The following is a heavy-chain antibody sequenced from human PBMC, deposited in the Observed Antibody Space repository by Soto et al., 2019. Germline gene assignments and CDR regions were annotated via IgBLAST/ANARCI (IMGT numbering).Heavy chain of an antibody. Sequence: PSETPSPTLTVSGGSLSSFYWSWIPPPPGEGLEWIGYIYYSGSTNYNPSLKSRVTISVDTSKNQFSLKLSSVTAADTAVYYCARARSSSGSYQYYYYYGMDVWGQGTTVTVSS. CDR1: GGSLSSFY. J-gene: IGHJ6*02. D-gene: IGHD1-26*01. CDR3: ARARSSSGSYQYYYYYGMDV. V-gene: IGHV4-59*01. CDR2: IYYSGST.